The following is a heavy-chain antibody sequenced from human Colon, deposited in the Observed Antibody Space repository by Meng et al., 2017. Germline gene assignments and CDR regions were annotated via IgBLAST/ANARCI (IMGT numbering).Heavy chain of an antibody. Sequence: VQLVETGGGLFQPGGSLRLSCAASGFTFSNYWMHWVRQAPGKGLEWVSAISDSDGRTYYADSVKGRFTISRDNSKNTLYLQMNSLRAEDTAVYYCAKDDYGGNSEAWGQGTLVTVSS. CDR2: ISDSDGRT. CDR1: GFTFSNYW. V-gene: IGHV3-23*04. J-gene: IGHJ5*02. D-gene: IGHD4-23*01. CDR3: AKDDYGGNSEA.